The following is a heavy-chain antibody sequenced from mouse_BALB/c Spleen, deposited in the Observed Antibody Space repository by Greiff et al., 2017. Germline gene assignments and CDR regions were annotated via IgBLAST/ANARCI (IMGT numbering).Heavy chain of an antibody. J-gene: IGHJ2*01. CDR3: ARDAWDYGSSYLDY. D-gene: IGHD1-1*01. V-gene: IGHV2-9*02. CDR2: IWAGGST. Sequence: QVHVKQSGPGLVAPSQSLSITCTVSGFSLTSYGVHWVRQPPGKGLEWLGVIWAGGSTNYNSALMSRLSISKDNSKSQVFLKMNSLQTDDTAMYYCARDAWDYGSSYLDYWGQGTTLTVSS. CDR1: GFSLTSYG.